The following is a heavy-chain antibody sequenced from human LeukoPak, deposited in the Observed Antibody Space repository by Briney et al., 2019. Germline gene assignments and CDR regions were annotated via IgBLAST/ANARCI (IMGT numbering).Heavy chain of an antibody. CDR2: IKQDGSEK. CDR3: ARGRIAVAGTYIPSNWGPQLYYMDV. Sequence: PGGSLRLSCAASEFTLRNYWMSWVRQAPGKGLEWVATIKQDGSEKYYVDSVKGRFTISRDNAKNSLSLQMNSLRAEDTAVYYCARGRIAVAGTYIPSNWGPQLYYMDVWGKGTTVTVSS. CDR1: EFTLRNYW. J-gene: IGHJ6*03. D-gene: IGHD6-19*01. V-gene: IGHV3-7*01.